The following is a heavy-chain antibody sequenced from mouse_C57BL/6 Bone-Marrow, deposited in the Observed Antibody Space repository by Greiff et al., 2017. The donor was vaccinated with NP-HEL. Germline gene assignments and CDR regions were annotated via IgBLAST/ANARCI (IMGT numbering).Heavy chain of an antibody. D-gene: IGHD1-1*01. V-gene: IGHV1-75*01. CDR3: ARSFTTVVPGRFDY. CDR2: IFPGSGST. Sequence: VQLQQSGPELVKPGASVKISCKASGYTFTDYYINWVKQRPGQGLEWIGWIFPGSGSTYYNEKFKGKATLTVDKSSSTAYMLLSSLTSEDSAVYFCARSFTTVVPGRFDYWGQGTTLTVSS. J-gene: IGHJ2*01. CDR1: GYTFTDYY.